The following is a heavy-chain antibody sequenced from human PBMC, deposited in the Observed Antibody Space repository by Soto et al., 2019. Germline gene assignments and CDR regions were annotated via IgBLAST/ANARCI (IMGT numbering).Heavy chain of an antibody. CDR3: ARRPFPSDYYDSSGYSH. CDR2: IIPIFGTA. D-gene: IGHD3-22*01. J-gene: IGHJ4*02. Sequence: GASVKVSWKASGGAFSSCASSWVRQAPGQGLEWMGGIIPIFGTANYAQKFQGRVTITADESTSTAYMELSSLRSEDTAVYYCARRPFPSDYYDSSGYSHWGQGTLVTVSS. CDR1: GGAFSSCA. V-gene: IGHV1-69*13.